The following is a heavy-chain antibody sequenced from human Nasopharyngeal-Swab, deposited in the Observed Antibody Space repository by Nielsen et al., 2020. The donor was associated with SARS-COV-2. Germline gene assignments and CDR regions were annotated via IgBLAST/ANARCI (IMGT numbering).Heavy chain of an antibody. Sequence: VRQAPGKGLEWVSSISSSSSYIYYADSVKGQFTISRDNAKNSLYLQMNSLRAEDTAVYYCARGGPYGLMLLISSAFDIWGQGTMVTVSS. CDR3: ARGGPYGLMLLISSAFDI. CDR2: ISSSSSYI. J-gene: IGHJ3*02. D-gene: IGHD4-17*01. V-gene: IGHV3-21*01.